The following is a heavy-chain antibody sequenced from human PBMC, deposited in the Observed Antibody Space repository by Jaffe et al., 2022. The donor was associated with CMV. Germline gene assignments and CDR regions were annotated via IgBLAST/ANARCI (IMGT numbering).Heavy chain of an antibody. CDR1: GGTFSSYA. Sequence: QVQLVQSGAEVKKPGSSVKVSCKASGGTFSSYAISWVRQAPGQGLEWMGRIIPILGIANYAQKFQGRVTITADKSTSTAYMELSSLRSEDTAVYYCARGRFGPATADSPWGQGTLVTVSS. J-gene: IGHJ5*02. CDR3: ARGRFGPATADSP. CDR2: IIPILGIA. D-gene: IGHD2-2*01. V-gene: IGHV1-69*09.